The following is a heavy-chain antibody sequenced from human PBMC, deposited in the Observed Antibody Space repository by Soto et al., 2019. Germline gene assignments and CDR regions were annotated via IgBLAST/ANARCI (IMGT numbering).Heavy chain of an antibody. V-gene: IGHV3-23*01. CDR3: AREEGYSSGWSGVDY. CDR1: GFTFSSYA. J-gene: IGHJ4*02. D-gene: IGHD6-19*01. Sequence: EVQLLESGGGLVQPGGSLRLSCAASGFTFSSYAMSWVRQAPGKGLEWVSAISGSGGSTYYADSVKGRFTISRDNSKNTLYMQMNSLRAEDTAVYYCAREEGYSSGWSGVDYWGQGTLVTVSS. CDR2: ISGSGGST.